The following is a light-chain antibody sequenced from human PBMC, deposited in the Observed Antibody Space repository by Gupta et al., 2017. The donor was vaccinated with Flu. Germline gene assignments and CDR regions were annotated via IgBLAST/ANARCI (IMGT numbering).Light chain of an antibody. V-gene: IGKV2-24*01. Sequence: DIVMTLTPLPSPVTLGQPADSSGRSSQSLVPNDGNNYWSWIQKRPCQTPRLLIYKISNRFSGVTDRFSGSGAGTDFTLKISRVEAEDVGVYYCMQATQFPPGLTFGGGTKVEIK. CDR1: QSLVPNDGNNY. CDR3: MQATQFPPGLT. J-gene: IGKJ4*01. CDR2: KIS.